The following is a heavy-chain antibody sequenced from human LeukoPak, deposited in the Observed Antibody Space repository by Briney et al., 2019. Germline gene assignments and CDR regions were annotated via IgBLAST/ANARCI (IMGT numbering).Heavy chain of an antibody. D-gene: IGHD2-15*01. CDR1: GGSISSSSYY. Sequence: SETLSLTCTVSGGSISSSSYYWGWIRQPPGKGLEWIGSMYYSGSTYYNPSLKSRVTISGDTSKNQFSLKLSSVTAADTAVYYCARLSMLGYCSGGSCSLVMDVWGKGTTVTISS. CDR3: ARLSMLGYCSGGSCSLVMDV. CDR2: MYYSGST. J-gene: IGHJ6*04. V-gene: IGHV4-39*01.